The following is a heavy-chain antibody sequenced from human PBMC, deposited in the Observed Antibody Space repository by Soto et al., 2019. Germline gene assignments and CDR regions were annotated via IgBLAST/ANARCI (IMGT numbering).Heavy chain of an antibody. Sequence: EVQLLESGGGLVQPGGSLRLSCAAYGFTFSSYAMSWVRQAPGKGLEWVSAISGSGVSTYYADSVKGRFTSSRDNSKNTLYLQMNSLRAEDTAVYYCAKEGEHSSGWANFDYWGQGTLVTVSS. J-gene: IGHJ4*02. CDR1: GFTFSSYA. V-gene: IGHV3-23*01. D-gene: IGHD6-19*01. CDR2: ISGSGVST. CDR3: AKEGEHSSGWANFDY.